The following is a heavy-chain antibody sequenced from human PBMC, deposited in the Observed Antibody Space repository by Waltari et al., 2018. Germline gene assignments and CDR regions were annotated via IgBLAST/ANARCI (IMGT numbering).Heavy chain of an antibody. J-gene: IGHJ3*02. CDR2: ISYDGSNK. V-gene: IGHV3-30*01. CDR1: GFTFSSYA. Sequence: QVQLVESGGGVVQPGRSLRLSCAASGFTFSSYAMHWVRQAPGKGLEWVAVISYDGSNKYYADSVKGRFTISRDNSKNTLYLQMNSLGAEDTAVYYCARWVVVNDAFDIWGQGTMVTVSS. D-gene: IGHD2-15*01. CDR3: ARWVVVNDAFDI.